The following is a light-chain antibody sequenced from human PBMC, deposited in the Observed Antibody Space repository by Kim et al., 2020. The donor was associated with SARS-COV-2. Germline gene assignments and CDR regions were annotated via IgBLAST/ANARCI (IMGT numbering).Light chain of an antibody. J-gene: IGLJ2*01. Sequence: ASVKLTCTRSSGHSSYAIAWHQQQPGKGPRYLMKLNSDGSHSKGDGIPDRFSGSSSGAERYLTISSLQSEDEADYYCQTWGTGIVVFGGGTQLTVL. CDR2: LNSDGSH. CDR1: SGHSSYA. V-gene: IGLV4-69*01. CDR3: QTWGTGIVV.